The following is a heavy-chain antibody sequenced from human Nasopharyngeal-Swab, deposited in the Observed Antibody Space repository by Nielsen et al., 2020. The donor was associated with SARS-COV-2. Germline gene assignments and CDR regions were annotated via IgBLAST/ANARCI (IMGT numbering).Heavy chain of an antibody. CDR1: GFTFSSYA. Sequence: GESLKISCAASGFTFSSYAMSWVRQAPGKGLEWVSAISGSGGSTYYADSVKGRFTISRDNSKNTLYLQMNSLGAEDTAVYYCARSLGSGWFDAFDIWGQGTMVTVSS. D-gene: IGHD6-19*01. V-gene: IGHV3-23*01. CDR2: ISGSGGST. J-gene: IGHJ3*02. CDR3: ARSLGSGWFDAFDI.